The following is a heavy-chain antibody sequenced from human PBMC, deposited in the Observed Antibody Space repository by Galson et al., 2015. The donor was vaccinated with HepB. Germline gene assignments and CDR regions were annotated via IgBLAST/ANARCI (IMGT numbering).Heavy chain of an antibody. V-gene: IGHV3-66*04. J-gene: IGHJ3*01. D-gene: IGHD7-27*01. Sequence: SLRLSCAASGFTASSNYMNWVRQAPGKGLEWVSLIYRIGGTLYADSVKGRFTISRENSKNTVYLQMNSLRAEDTAVYYCARRTGEGDDAFDFWGQGTMVTVSS. CDR1: GFTASSNY. CDR3: ARRTGEGDDAFDF. CDR2: IYRIGGT.